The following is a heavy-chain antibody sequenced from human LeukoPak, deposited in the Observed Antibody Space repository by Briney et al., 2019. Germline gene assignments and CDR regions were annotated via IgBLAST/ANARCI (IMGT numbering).Heavy chain of an antibody. Sequence: GASVKVSCKVSGYTLINLSMHRVRQAPGKGLKWMGSSDPHQTNYARNFQGRLTMTEDTSADTAYMELSSLRSEDTAVYYCASILYGYGLDVWGKGTTVTVSS. V-gene: IGHV1-24*01. CDR2: SDPHQT. D-gene: IGHD2/OR15-2a*01. CDR1: GYTLINLS. J-gene: IGHJ6*04. CDR3: ASILYGYGLDV.